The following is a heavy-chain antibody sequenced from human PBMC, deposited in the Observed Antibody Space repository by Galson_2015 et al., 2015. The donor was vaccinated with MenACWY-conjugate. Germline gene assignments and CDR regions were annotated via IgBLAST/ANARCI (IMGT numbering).Heavy chain of an antibody. CDR3: ARRNYGQAFDY. J-gene: IGHJ4*02. V-gene: IGHV1-18*01. CDR2: ISPYSGNT. CDR1: AYTFINYG. Sequence: SVKVSCKASAYTFINYGISWVRQAPGQGLEWMGWISPYSGNTNSAQKLQGRVTMTTDTSTSTAYMELRSLRSDDTAVYYCARRNYGQAFDYWGQGTLVTVSS. D-gene: IGHD3-16*01.